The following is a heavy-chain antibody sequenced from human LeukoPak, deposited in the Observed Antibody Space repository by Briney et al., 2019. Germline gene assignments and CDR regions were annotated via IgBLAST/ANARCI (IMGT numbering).Heavy chain of an antibody. Sequence: GGSLRLSCAASGFIVSHNYMTWVRQAPGKGLEWVGRIKSKTDGGTTDYAAPVKGRFTISRDDSKNTLYLQMNSLKTEDTAVYYCTTARGFLDYWGQGTLVTVSS. CDR2: IKSKTDGGTT. J-gene: IGHJ4*02. D-gene: IGHD2/OR15-2a*01. CDR3: TTARGFLDY. CDR1: GFIVSHNY. V-gene: IGHV3-15*01.